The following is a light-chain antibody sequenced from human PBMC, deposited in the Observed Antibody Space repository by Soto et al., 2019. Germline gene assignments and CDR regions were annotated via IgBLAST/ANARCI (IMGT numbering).Light chain of an antibody. CDR1: QSVVSM. J-gene: IGKJ1*01. Sequence: MTQSPSTLSVSPGERATLSCRASQSVVSMLAWYQQKPGQAPRLLIYGASDRATGIPARFTGSGSGTEFTLTISSLQSEDFAFYYCQQYNDWPRTFGLGAKVDIK. CDR2: GAS. CDR3: QQYNDWPRT. V-gene: IGKV3D-15*01.